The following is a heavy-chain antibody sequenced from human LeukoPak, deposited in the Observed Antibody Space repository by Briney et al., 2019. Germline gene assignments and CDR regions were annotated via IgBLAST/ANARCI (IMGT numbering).Heavy chain of an antibody. D-gene: IGHD4-17*01. Sequence: GASVKVSCKASGYTFTSYYMHWVRQAPGQGLEWMGIINPSGGSTSYAQKFQGRVTMTRNTSISTAYMELSSLRSEDTAVYYCARDLHYGDFDYWGQGTLVTVSS. CDR3: ARDLHYGDFDY. CDR2: INPSGGST. V-gene: IGHV1-46*01. CDR1: GYTFTSYY. J-gene: IGHJ4*02.